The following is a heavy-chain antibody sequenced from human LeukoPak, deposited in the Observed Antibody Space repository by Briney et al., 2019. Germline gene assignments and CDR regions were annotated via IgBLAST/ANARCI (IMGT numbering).Heavy chain of an antibody. CDR2: ISSGSSAI. V-gene: IGHV3-48*01. J-gene: IGHJ4*02. D-gene: IGHD5-12*01. Sequence: PGGSLRLSCAASGFSFSTYSMNWVRQAPGKGLQWVSYISSGSSAIYYTDSVKGRFTITRDDAKNSVYLQMNSLRTEDTAVYYCARGSSGYDDYWGQGTLVTVSS. CDR3: ARGSSGYDDY. CDR1: GFSFSTYS.